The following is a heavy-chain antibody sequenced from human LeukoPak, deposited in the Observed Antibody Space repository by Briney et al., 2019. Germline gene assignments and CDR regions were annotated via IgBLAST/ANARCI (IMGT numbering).Heavy chain of an antibody. Sequence: SVKVSCKASGGTFSSYAVSWVRLTPGQGLEWLGGIIPVFGTTAYAQKFQAKVTMTADKSTNTAYLEISSLTSDDTAVYYCARCSPGDSSNFYAVLQYWGQGTQVTVST. J-gene: IGHJ4*02. D-gene: IGHD3-22*01. CDR3: ARCSPGDSSNFYAVLQY. CDR1: GGTFSSYA. CDR2: IIPVFGTT. V-gene: IGHV1-69*06.